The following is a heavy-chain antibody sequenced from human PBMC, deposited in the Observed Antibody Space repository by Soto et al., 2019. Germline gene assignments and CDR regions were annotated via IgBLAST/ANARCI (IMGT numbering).Heavy chain of an antibody. CDR1: GFTFSDYS. D-gene: IGHD3-16*01. Sequence: QVHLVESGGGLVKPGGSLRLSCAASGFTFSDYSMSWIRQAPGKGLEWVSYITSTSTYTNYADSVRGRFTISRDNAKNSLSLQMNSLRAEDTAVYFCARDRSRLITFGGVHGDSYGMDVWGQGTTVTVSS. CDR3: ARDRSRLITFGGVHGDSYGMDV. CDR2: ITSTSTYT. V-gene: IGHV3-11*06. J-gene: IGHJ6*02.